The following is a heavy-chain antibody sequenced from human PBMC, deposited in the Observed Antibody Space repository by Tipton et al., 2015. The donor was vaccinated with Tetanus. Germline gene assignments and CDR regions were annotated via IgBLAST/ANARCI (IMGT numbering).Heavy chain of an antibody. CDR3: ARVKYYDYVWGSYRRQIFDY. CDR2: INHSGST. CDR1: GGPFSGYY. D-gene: IGHD3-16*02. V-gene: IGHV4-34*01. Sequence: LRLSCAAYGGPFSGYYWSWIRQPPGKGLEWIGEINHSGSTNYNPSLKSRVTISVDTSKNQFSLKLSSVTAADTAVYYCARVKYYDYVWGSYRRQIFDYWGQGTLVTVSS. J-gene: IGHJ4*02.